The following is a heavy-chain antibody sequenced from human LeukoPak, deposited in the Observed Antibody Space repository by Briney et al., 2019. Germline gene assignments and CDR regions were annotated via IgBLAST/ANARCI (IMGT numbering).Heavy chain of an antibody. CDR3: ARSPCSSTSCYHDNWFDP. J-gene: IGHJ5*02. Sequence: ASAKVSCKASGGTFSSYAISWVRQAPGQGLEWMGRIIPILGIANYAQKFQGRVTITADKSTSTAYMELSSLRSEDTAVYYCARSPCSSTSCYHDNWFDPWGQGTLVTVSS. D-gene: IGHD2-2*01. V-gene: IGHV1-69*04. CDR2: IIPILGIA. CDR1: GGTFSSYA.